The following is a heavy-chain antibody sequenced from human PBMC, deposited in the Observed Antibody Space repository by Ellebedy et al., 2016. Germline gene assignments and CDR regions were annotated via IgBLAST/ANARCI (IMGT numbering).Heavy chain of an antibody. CDR2: ISASGGTI. CDR3: AKVGRLYAMDV. Sequence: GESLKISXAASGFTFSNYDMNWVRQAPGRGLEWVSHISASGGTIYYAASVKGRFTISRDNAKNSLYLQMISLRAEDTAVYYCAKVGRLYAMDVWGQGTTVTVSS. V-gene: IGHV3-48*03. D-gene: IGHD1-26*01. J-gene: IGHJ6*02. CDR1: GFTFSNYD.